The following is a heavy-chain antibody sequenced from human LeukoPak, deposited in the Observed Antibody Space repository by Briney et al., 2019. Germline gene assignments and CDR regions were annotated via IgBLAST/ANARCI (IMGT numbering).Heavy chain of an antibody. V-gene: IGHV1-46*01. J-gene: IGHJ4*02. D-gene: IGHD6-13*01. CDR3: ARERYRDSSPQDFDY. CDR1: GYSFTSHY. CDR2: INPRGTST. Sequence: ASVKVSCKASGYSFTSHYMHWVRQAPGQGLEWMGLINPRGTSTIYAEKFQGRIIMTRDMSTTTDYMELSSLKSDDTAVYYCARERYRDSSPQDFDYWGQGTLVTVSS.